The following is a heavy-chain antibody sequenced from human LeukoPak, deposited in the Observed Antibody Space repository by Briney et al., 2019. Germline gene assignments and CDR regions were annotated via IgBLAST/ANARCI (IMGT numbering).Heavy chain of an antibody. Sequence: SVKLSCKASGGAFSSYAISWVRQAPGQGLEWIGGIIPIFGTANSAQQLQGRATFTADESTSTAYRELSSLRSEYTAVHYCARVRVVRWVATGSFFDYWGQGTLVTVSS. D-gene: IGHD5-12*01. CDR3: ARVRVVRWVATGSFFDY. CDR2: IIPIFGTA. V-gene: IGHV1-69*13. CDR1: GGAFSSYA. J-gene: IGHJ4*02.